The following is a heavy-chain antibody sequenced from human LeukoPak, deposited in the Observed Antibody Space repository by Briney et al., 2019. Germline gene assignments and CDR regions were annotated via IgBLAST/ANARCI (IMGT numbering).Heavy chain of an antibody. V-gene: IGHV3-21*01. CDR2: ISSSSSYI. CDR1: RFTFSSYS. D-gene: IGHD6-13*01. J-gene: IGHJ4*02. Sequence: GGSLRLSCAASRFTFSSYSMNWVRQAPGKGLEWVSSISSSSSYIYYADSVKGRFTISRDDAKNSLYLQMNSLRAEDTAVYYCARAAAAGDYWGQGTLVTVSS. CDR3: ARAAAAGDY.